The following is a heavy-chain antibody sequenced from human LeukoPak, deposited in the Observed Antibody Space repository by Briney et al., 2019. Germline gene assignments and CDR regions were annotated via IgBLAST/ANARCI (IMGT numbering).Heavy chain of an antibody. Sequence: ASVKVSCKASGGTFNSYAISWVRQAPGQGLEWMGGIMPLFGTANYAQEFQGRVTFTTDESASTAYMEVSSLRSEDTAVYYCASGSLGDGYGVGDYYQYMDVWGKGTTVTDSS. CDR1: GGTFNSYA. CDR2: IMPLFGTA. V-gene: IGHV1-69*05. CDR3: ASGSLGDGYGVGDYYQYMDV. J-gene: IGHJ6*03. D-gene: IGHD5-24*01.